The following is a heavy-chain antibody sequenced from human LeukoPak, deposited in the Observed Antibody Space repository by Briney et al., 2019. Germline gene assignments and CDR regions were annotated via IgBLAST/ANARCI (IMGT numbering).Heavy chain of an antibody. V-gene: IGHV5-51*01. D-gene: IGHD3-3*01. J-gene: IGHJ6*02. CDR1: GYSFTSYW. Sequence: GESLKISCKGSGYSFTSYWIGWVRQMPGKDLEWMGIIYPGDSDTRYSPSFQGQFTISADNSISTAYLQASSLKPSDTAMYYGAIVQYYDFWSVNPYCYDGTDVWGQGTTVTVSS. CDR3: AIVQYYDFWSVNPYCYDGTDV. CDR2: IYPGDSDT.